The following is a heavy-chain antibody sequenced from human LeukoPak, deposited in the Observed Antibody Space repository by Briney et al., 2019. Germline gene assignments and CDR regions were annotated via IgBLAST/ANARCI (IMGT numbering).Heavy chain of an antibody. V-gene: IGHV3-7*03. Sequence: GGSLRLSCAASGFTFSSYWMNWVRQAPGKGLEWVANIKQDGSEKYYVDSVKARFTVSRDNAKNSLYLQMNSLRAEDTAVYYCARGTGYGMDVWGKGTTVTVSS. D-gene: IGHD1-14*01. CDR1: GFTFSSYW. CDR3: ARGTGYGMDV. CDR2: IKQDGSEK. J-gene: IGHJ6*04.